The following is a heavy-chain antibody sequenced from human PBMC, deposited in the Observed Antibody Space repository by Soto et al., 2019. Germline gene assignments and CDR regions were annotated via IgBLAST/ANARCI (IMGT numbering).Heavy chain of an antibody. CDR1: GDSISSYY. D-gene: IGHD3-9*01. Sequence: SETLSLTCTVSGDSISSYYWSWIRQPPGKGLEWIGYIYYSGSTNYNPSLKSRVTISVDTSKNQFSLKLSSVTAADTAVYYCARGGKEHLTHYFIDYWGQGTLVTVSS. CDR2: IYYSGST. J-gene: IGHJ4*02. CDR3: ARGGKEHLTHYFIDY. V-gene: IGHV4-59*08.